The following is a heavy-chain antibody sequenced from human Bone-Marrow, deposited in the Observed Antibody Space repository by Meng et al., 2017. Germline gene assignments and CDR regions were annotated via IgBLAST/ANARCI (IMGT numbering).Heavy chain of an antibody. J-gene: IGHJ4*02. CDR1: GGTFSSYA. D-gene: IGHD6-19*01. CDR3: ARLSWGVTGNDY. Sequence: QVELVQSGAEVKKPGSSVKVSCKASGGTFSSYAISWVRQAPGQGLEWMGWINTNTGNPTYARGFAGRFVFSLDTSVSTAYLQISSLKAEDTAMYYCARLSWGVTGNDYWGQGTLVTVSS. CDR2: INTNTGNP. V-gene: IGHV7-4-1*02.